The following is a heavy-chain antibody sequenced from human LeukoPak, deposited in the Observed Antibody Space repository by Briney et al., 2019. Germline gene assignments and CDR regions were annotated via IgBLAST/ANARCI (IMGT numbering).Heavy chain of an antibody. CDR2: IGSSSRTT. V-gene: IGHV3-48*01. J-gene: IGHJ6*02. D-gene: IGHD5-18*01. CDR1: GFTFSSSN. Sequence: GGSLRLSCAASGFTFSSSNMNWVRQAPGKGLEWVSYIGSSSRTTYYADSVKGRFTISRDNAKNSLYLQMNSLRAEDTAVYYCARDPYSSDYYGMDVWGQGTTVTVSS. CDR3: ARDPYSSDYYGMDV.